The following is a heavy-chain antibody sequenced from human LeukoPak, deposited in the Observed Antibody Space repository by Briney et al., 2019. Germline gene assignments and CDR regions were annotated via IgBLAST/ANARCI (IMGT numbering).Heavy chain of an antibody. Sequence: SETLSLTCAVYGGSFSGYYWSWIRQPPGKGLEWIGEINHSGSTNYNPSLKSRVTISVDTSKNQFSLKLSSVTAADTAVYYCARARDREGRRGYSYGRGIFDYWGQGTLVTVSS. V-gene: IGHV4-34*01. CDR3: ARARDREGRRGYSYGRGIFDY. D-gene: IGHD5-18*01. CDR2: INHSGST. J-gene: IGHJ4*02. CDR1: GGSFSGYY.